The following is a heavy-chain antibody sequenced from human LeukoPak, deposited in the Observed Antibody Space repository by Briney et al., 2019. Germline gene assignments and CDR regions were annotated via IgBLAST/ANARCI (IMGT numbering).Heavy chain of an antibody. CDR1: GGSISSYY. CDR3: ARVPDYSACSGGSCYSGYYFDY. D-gene: IGHD2-15*01. J-gene: IGHJ4*02. Sequence: SETLSLTCTVSGGSISSYYWGWIRQPPGKGLEWIGSIYYSGSTYYNPSLKSRVTISVDTSKNQFSLKLSSVTAADTAVYYCARVPDYSACSGGSCYSGYYFDYWGQGTLVTVSS. CDR2: IYYSGST. V-gene: IGHV4-39*07.